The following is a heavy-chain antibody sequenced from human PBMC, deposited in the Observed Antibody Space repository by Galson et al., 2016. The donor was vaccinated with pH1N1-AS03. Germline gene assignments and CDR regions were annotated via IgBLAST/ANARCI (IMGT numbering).Heavy chain of an antibody. CDR3: ARAAGELLSSYDY. Sequence: VKVSCKASGYTFTSYGITWVRQAPGQGLEWMGWISAHNGYTKYAQKLQGRVTMTTDTSTSTAYMELRSLRSDDPAVCYCARAAGELLSSYDYWGQGTLVTVSS. CDR2: ISAHNGYT. D-gene: IGHD1-26*01. V-gene: IGHV1-18*04. CDR1: GYTFTSYG. J-gene: IGHJ4*02.